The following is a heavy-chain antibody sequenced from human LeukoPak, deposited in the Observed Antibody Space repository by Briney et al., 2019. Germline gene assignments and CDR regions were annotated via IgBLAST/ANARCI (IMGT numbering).Heavy chain of an antibody. Sequence: PGGSLRLSCAASGFTFSSYAMSWVRQAPGKGLEWVSAICGSGGSTYYADSVKGRFTISRDNSKNTLYLQMNSLRAEDTAVYYCAKDITSIAVAAPGSDYWGQGTLVTVSS. CDR2: ICGSGGST. CDR1: GFTFSSYA. V-gene: IGHV3-23*01. CDR3: AKDITSIAVAAPGSDY. J-gene: IGHJ4*02. D-gene: IGHD6-19*01.